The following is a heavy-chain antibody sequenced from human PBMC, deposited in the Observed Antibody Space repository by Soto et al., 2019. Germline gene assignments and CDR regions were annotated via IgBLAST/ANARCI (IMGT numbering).Heavy chain of an antibody. CDR1: GFVFSNSA. D-gene: IGHD2-15*01. CDR2: ISAASGST. Sequence: GGYLRLSCAASGFVFSNSALNWVRRVPGRGLEWVSAISAASGSTYYADSVKGRFTISRDNSGSTLYLQMNNLSPEDTAIYYCAKSLSCSSGGRFEILAYWGRGTMVTVSS. J-gene: IGHJ4*02. V-gene: IGHV3-23*01. CDR3: AKSLSCSSGGRFEILAY.